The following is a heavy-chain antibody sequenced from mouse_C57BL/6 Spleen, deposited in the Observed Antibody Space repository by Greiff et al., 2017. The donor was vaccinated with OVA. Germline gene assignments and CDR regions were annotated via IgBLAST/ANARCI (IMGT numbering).Heavy chain of an antibody. J-gene: IGHJ3*01. Sequence: QVHVKQPGAELVKPGASVKLSCKASGYTFTSYWMQWVKQRPGQGLEWIGEIDPSDSYTNYNQKFKGKATLTVDTSSSTAYMQLSSLTSEDSAVYYCARGDYYGYWGQGTLVTVSA. CDR1: GYTFTSYW. V-gene: IGHV1-50*01. CDR3: ARGDYYGY. D-gene: IGHD1-2*01. CDR2: IDPSDSYT.